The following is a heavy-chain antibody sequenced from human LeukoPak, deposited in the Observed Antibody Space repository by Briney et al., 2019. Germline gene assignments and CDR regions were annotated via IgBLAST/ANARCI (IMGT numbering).Heavy chain of an antibody. V-gene: IGHV1-24*01. CDR3: ASGGDYYYYMDV. CDR1: GYTLTEFS. Sequence: ASVKVSCKVSGYTLTEFSMHWVRQAPGKGLEWMGGFDPEDGETIYAQKFQGRVTMTRDMSTSTVYMELSSLRSEDTAVYYCASGGDYYYYMDVWGKGTTVTVSS. CDR2: FDPEDGET. J-gene: IGHJ6*03. D-gene: IGHD3-16*01.